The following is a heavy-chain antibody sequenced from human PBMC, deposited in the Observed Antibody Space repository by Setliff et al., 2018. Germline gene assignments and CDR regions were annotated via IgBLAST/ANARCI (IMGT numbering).Heavy chain of an antibody. D-gene: IGHD3-22*01. V-gene: IGHV3-11*04. J-gene: IGHJ6*02. CDR1: GFIFSDYH. CDR2: ISGSGNTI. CDR3: ARDYYDSSGYYPYYYYYYGMDV. Sequence: GGSLRLSCVPSGFIFSDYHMSWIRQAPGKGLDWVAYISGSGNTIYYADSVKGRFIISRDNAKNSLYLQMNSLRAEDTAVYYCARDYYDSSGYYPYYYYYYGMDVWGQGTTVTVSS.